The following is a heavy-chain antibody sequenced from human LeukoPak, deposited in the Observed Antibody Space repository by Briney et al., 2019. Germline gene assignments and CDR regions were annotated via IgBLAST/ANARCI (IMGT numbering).Heavy chain of an antibody. V-gene: IGHV1-18*01. D-gene: IGHD1-26*01. CDR3: ARQSTGSYYSPIDY. J-gene: IGHJ4*02. Sequence: ASVKVPCKASGYTFTRYGIRWVRQAPGQGLELMGWVSTYNGNTKYAQNLQGRVTTTTDTSTSTAYMELRSLRSDDTAMYYCARQSTGSYYSPIDYWGQGTLVTVSS. CDR2: VSTYNGNT. CDR1: GYTFTRYG.